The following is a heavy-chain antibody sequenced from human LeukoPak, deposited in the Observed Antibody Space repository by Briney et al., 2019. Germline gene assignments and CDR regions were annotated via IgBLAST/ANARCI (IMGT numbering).Heavy chain of an antibody. Sequence: PSETLSLTCTVSGCSFRSKNYYWDCIRQPPGKGLEWIGNFYDSGSTYYNPSLKSRVTISGDTSKNQFSLKLTSVTAADTAVYYCARHTRPGCSGYENAFDIWGQGTMVTVSS. CDR2: FYDSGST. CDR1: GCSFRSKNYY. D-gene: IGHD5-12*01. V-gene: IGHV4-39*01. CDR3: ARHTRPGCSGYENAFDI. J-gene: IGHJ3*02.